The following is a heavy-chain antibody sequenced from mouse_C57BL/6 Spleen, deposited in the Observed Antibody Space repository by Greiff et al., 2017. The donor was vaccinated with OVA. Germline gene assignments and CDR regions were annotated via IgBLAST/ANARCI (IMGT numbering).Heavy chain of an antibody. Sequence: EVQLQQSGPELVKPGASVKISCKASGYTFTDYYMNWVKQSHGKSLEWIGDINPNNGGTSYNQKFKGKATLTVDKSSSTAYMELRSLTSEDSAVYYCARGTVVATDAMDYWGQGTSVTVSS. CDR3: ARGTVVATDAMDY. CDR1: GYTFTDYY. V-gene: IGHV1-26*01. CDR2: INPNNGGT. J-gene: IGHJ4*01. D-gene: IGHD1-1*01.